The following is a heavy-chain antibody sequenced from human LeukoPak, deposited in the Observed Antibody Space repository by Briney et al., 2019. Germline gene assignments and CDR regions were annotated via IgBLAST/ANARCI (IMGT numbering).Heavy chain of an antibody. V-gene: IGHV4-39*01. D-gene: IGHD6-13*01. Sequence: PSETLSLTCTVSGGSISSSSYYWGWIRQPPGKGLEWIGSIYYSGSTYYNPSLKSRVTISVDTSKNQFSLKLSSVTAADTAVYYFAREIAAADPFDYWGQGTLVTVSS. J-gene: IGHJ4*02. CDR2: IYYSGST. CDR3: AREIAAADPFDY. CDR1: GGSISSSSYY.